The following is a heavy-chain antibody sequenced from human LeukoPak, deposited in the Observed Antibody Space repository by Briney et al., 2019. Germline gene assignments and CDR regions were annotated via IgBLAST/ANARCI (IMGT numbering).Heavy chain of an antibody. Sequence: GGSLRLSCAASGFTFSSYAMSWVRQAPGKGLKWVSAISGSGGSTYYADSVKGRFTISRDNSKNTLYLQMNSLRAEDTAVYYCAKDDWWMGYCSGGSCYPLGYWGQGTLVTVSS. D-gene: IGHD2-15*01. CDR1: GFTFSSYA. V-gene: IGHV3-23*01. CDR2: ISGSGGST. J-gene: IGHJ4*02. CDR3: AKDDWWMGYCSGGSCYPLGY.